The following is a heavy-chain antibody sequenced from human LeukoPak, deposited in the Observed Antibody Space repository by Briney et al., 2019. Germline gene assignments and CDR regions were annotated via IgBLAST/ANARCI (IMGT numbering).Heavy chain of an antibody. J-gene: IGHJ4*02. V-gene: IGHV3-23*01. Sequence: PGGSLRLSCTASGFTFSTYGMSWVRQAPGKGLEWVSVISGSGGSTYYADSVKGRFTISRDNFKNTLYLQLNSLRAEDAAVYYCARDEGGWYEDYWGQGTLVTVSS. CDR2: ISGSGGST. D-gene: IGHD6-19*01. CDR3: ARDEGGWYEDY. CDR1: GFTFSTYG.